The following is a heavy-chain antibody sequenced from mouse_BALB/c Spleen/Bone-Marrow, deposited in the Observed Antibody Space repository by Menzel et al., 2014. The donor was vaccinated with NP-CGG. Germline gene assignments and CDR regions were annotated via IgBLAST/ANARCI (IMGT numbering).Heavy chain of an antibody. CDR2: IWGGGST. Sequence: QVQLKESGPGLVAPSQRLSITYTVSGFSLTDYGVSWIRQPPGKGLEWLGVIWGGGSTYYNSTLKSRLSISKDNSKSQVFLKMSSLQTDDTAIYYCAKHYVRYYAMDYWGQGTSVTVSS. CDR1: GFSLTDYG. D-gene: IGHD2-12*01. CDR3: AKHYVRYYAMDY. V-gene: IGHV2-6-5*01. J-gene: IGHJ4*01.